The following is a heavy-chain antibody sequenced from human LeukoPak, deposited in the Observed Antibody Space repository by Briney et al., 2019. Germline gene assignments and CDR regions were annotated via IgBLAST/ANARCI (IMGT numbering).Heavy chain of an antibody. J-gene: IGHJ6*03. V-gene: IGHV1-18*01. CDR2: ISAYNGNT. CDR1: GYTFTSYG. D-gene: IGHD3-10*01. CDR3: ARSVWFGESGHYYYYMDV. Sequence: ASVKVSCKASGYTFTSYGISWVRQAPGQGLEWMGWISAYNGNTNYAQKLQGRVTMTTDTSTSTAYMELRSLRSDDTAVYYCARSVWFGESGHYYYYMDVWGKGTTVTVSS.